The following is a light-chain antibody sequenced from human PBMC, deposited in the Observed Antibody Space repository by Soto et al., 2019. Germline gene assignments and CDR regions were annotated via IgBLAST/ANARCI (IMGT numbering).Light chain of an antibody. CDR1: QSISSSY. J-gene: IGKJ1*01. CDR2: GAS. Sequence: EIVLTQSPGTLSLSPGERATLSCRASQSISSSYLAWYQQKPGQAPRALIYGASSRAPGIPDRFSGSGSGTDFTLTISRLEPEDFAVYYCQQYGSSSWTFGQGTKVEIK. V-gene: IGKV3-20*01. CDR3: QQYGSSSWT.